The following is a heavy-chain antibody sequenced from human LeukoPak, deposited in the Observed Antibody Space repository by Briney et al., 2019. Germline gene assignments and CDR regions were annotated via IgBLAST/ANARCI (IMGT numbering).Heavy chain of an antibody. V-gene: IGHV4-38-2*02. CDR3: ARDEERYAPYCFDY. D-gene: IGHD1-1*01. CDR1: GYSISSGYY. Sequence: PSETLSLTCTVSGYSISSGYYWGWIRQPPGKGLEWIGSIYHSGSTYYNPSLKGRVTISVDTSKNQFSLKLSSVTAADTAVYYCARDEERYAPYCFDYWGQGTLVTVSS. J-gene: IGHJ4*02. CDR2: IYHSGST.